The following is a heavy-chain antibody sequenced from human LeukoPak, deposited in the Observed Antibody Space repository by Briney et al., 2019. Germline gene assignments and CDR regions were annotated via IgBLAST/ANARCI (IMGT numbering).Heavy chain of an antibody. CDR3: ARGGEWFGELEGNWFDP. CDR1: GGSISGRRCS. D-gene: IGHD3-10*01. CDR2: NYHSGST. Sequence: SQTLSLTCAVSGGSISGRRCSWRSIRQPPGRGREWIVYNYHSGSTYYNPSLKSRVTISVDRSKNQFSLKLSSVTAADTAVYYCARGGEWFGELEGNWFDPWGQGTLVTVSS. J-gene: IGHJ5*02. V-gene: IGHV4-30-2*01.